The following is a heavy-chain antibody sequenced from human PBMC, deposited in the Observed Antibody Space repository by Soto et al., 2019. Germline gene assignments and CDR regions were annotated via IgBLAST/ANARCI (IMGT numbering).Heavy chain of an antibody. CDR3: ATDNYSGNYRFDY. Sequence: QVQLVQSGAEVKKPGSSVRVSCKASGDTFTSYIISWVRQAPGQGLEWMGGIIPIFGTPTYAQKFEGRVTITADASTSTAYLELSSLRSEDTAVYFCATDNYSGNYRFDYWGQGTLVNVSS. D-gene: IGHD1-26*01. J-gene: IGHJ4*02. CDR2: IIPIFGTP. CDR1: GDTFTSYI. V-gene: IGHV1-69*01.